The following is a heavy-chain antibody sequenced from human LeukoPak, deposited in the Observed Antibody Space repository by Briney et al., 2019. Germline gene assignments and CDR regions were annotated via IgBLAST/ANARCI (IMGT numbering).Heavy chain of an antibody. D-gene: IGHD1-26*01. CDR3: ARFLIVGAIDAFDI. Sequence: PSETLSLTCTVSGGSISSSSYYWGWIRQPPGKGLEWIGSIYYSGSTYYNPSLKSRVTISVDTSKNQFSLKLSSVTAADTAVYYCARFLIVGAIDAFDIWGQGTMVTVSS. CDR2: IYYSGST. J-gene: IGHJ3*02. V-gene: IGHV4-39*01. CDR1: GGSISSSSYY.